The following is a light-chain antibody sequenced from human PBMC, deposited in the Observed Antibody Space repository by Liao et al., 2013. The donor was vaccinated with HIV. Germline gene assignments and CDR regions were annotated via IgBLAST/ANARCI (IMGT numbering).Light chain of an antibody. CDR2: QDT. J-gene: IGLJ2*01. CDR3: QVWDRGPAL. Sequence: SYELTQPPSVSVSPGQTANITCSGGDWVDKRASWYQQRPGQSPVVVIYQDTRRPSGIPGRFSGSSSGNTGTLTISGTQPMDEGDYYCQVWDRGPALFGGGTKLTVL. V-gene: IGLV3-1*01. CDR1: DWVDKR.